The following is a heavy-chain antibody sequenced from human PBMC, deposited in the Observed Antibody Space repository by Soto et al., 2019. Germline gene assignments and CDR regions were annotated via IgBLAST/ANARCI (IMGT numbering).Heavy chain of an antibody. CDR3: AKERVAGTTYYYYYGMDV. CDR2: ISYDGSNK. V-gene: IGHV3-30*18. D-gene: IGHD1-1*01. Sequence: QVQLVESGGGVVQPARSLRLSCAASGFTFSSYGMHWVRQAPGEGLEWVAVISYDGSNKYYADSVKGRFTISRDNSKNALYLQMTCLRAEDSAVYNCAKERVAGTTYYYYYGMDVWGQGTTVTVSS. CDR1: GFTFSSYG. J-gene: IGHJ6*02.